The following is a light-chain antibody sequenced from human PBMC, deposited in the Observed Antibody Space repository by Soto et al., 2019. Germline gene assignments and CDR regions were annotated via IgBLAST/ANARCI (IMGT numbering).Light chain of an antibody. CDR1: SSAVGGYNY. CDR3: ISYRSGTTLV. CDR2: EVT. Sequence: QSALTQPASVSGSPGQSISISCTGTSSAVGGYNYVSWYQQHPGKAPKLIIYEVTNRPPGVSNRFSGSKSGNTASLTISGLQAEDEADYYCISYRSGTTLVFGGGTKLTVL. J-gene: IGLJ3*02. V-gene: IGLV2-14*01.